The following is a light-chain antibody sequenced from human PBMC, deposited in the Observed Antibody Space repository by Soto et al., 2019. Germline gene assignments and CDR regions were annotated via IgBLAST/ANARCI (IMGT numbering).Light chain of an antibody. CDR3: QQYNNWWT. V-gene: IGKV1-12*01. CDR1: QGISSW. Sequence: DIQMTQSPSSVSASVGDRVTITCRASQGISSWLAWYQQKPGQAPRLLIYAASTRATGIPARFIGNGSGTEFTLTISSLQSEDFAVYYCQQYNNWWTFGQGTKVDIK. J-gene: IGKJ1*01. CDR2: AAS.